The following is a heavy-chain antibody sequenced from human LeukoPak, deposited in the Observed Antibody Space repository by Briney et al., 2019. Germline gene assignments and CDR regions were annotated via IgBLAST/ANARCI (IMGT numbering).Heavy chain of an antibody. CDR2: ISDDGSNK. D-gene: IGHD3-22*01. CDR3: AKARHDSSGYYSGYDN. J-gene: IGHJ4*02. V-gene: IGHV3-30*18. Sequence: GGSLRLSCAVSGFTFSNYGIHWVRQAPGKGLEGVAVISDDGSNKYYGDSVKGRFTISRDNSKNTLYLQMNSLRAEDTAVYYCAKARHDSSGYYSGYDNWGQGTLVIVSS. CDR1: GFTFSNYG.